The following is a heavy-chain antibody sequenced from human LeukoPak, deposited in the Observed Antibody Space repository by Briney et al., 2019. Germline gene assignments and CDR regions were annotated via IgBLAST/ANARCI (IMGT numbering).Heavy chain of an antibody. D-gene: IGHD3-22*01. J-gene: IGHJ4*02. CDR3: ARVHYDSDAYYFAY. CDR2: IYYSGCT. Sequence: SETLSLTRLGCLGSIIQYYWSWIRQPPAKELAWVGYIYYSGCTNYNPYVMSRITILADTSKNQVSLKLSSVTAAGTAMYYCARVHYDSDAYYFAYWGQGTLVTVSS. V-gene: IGHV4-59*01. CDR1: LGSIIQYY.